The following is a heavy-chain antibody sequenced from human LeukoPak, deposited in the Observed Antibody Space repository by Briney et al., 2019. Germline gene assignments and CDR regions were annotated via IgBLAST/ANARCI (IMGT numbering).Heavy chain of an antibody. CDR3: ARDDPDLNYGSPFID. D-gene: IGHD4-11*01. CDR2: IYSGGAT. V-gene: IGHV3-66*01. J-gene: IGHJ4*02. Sequence: GGSLRLYCAAFGFSVSTKYMSWLRQAPGKGPEWVSAIYSGGATYYADSVRGRFTISRDNSKNTLYLQMNSLRAEDTAVYYCARDDPDLNYGSPFIDWGQGTLVTVSS. CDR1: GFSVSTKY.